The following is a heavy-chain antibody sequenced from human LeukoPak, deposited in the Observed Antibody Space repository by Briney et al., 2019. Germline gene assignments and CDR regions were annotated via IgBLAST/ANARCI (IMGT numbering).Heavy chain of an antibody. V-gene: IGHV1-18*01. CDR2: ISAYNGNT. J-gene: IGHJ5*02. CDR1: GYTFTSYG. CDR3: ARDRQWLVERWFDP. D-gene: IGHD6-19*01. Sequence: ASVKVSCKASGYTFTSYGISWVRQAPGQGLEWMGWISAYNGNTNYAQKLQGRVTMTTDTSTSTAYMELRSLRSDDTAVYYCARDRQWLVERWFDPWAQGTLVTVSS.